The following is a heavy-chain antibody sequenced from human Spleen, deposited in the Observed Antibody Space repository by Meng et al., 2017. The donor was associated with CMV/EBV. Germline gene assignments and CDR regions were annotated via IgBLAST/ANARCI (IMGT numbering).Heavy chain of an antibody. CDR3: AREHCIPTNWGSRCSKDFDY. J-gene: IGHJ4*02. Sequence: FTAYYIHWVRQAPGQGLEWMGWINPNNGDTNSAQRFQGRVTMTRDTSISTVYMELSRLRSDDTAIYYCAREHCIPTNWGSRCSKDFDYWGQGTLVTVSS. CDR1: FTAYY. D-gene: IGHD2-15*01. CDR2: INPNNGDT. V-gene: IGHV1-2*02.